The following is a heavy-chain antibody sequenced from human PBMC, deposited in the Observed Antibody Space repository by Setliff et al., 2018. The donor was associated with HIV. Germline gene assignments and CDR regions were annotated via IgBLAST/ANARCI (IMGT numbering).Heavy chain of an antibody. V-gene: IGHV5-51*01. D-gene: IGHD3-22*01. CDR1: GYTFTNHW. CDR3: ARSGDSSVNWFDP. Sequence: GESLKISCKASGYTFTNHWIGWVRQMPGKGLEWMGAIYPGDSDTRYSPSFQGQVIISVDKFIRTAYLQWASLQPSDTAIYYCARSGDSSVNWFDPWGQGTLVTVS. CDR2: IYPGDSDT. J-gene: IGHJ5*02.